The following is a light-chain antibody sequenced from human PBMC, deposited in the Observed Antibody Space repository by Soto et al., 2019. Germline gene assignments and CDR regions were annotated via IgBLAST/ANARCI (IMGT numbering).Light chain of an antibody. Sequence: EIVLTQSPGTLSVSPGERATLSCRASQTISSNYLAWYQQKPGQAPSLLIYGTSSRATGIPDRFSGSGSGTYFSLTISRLAPEDSASYYCRQYVRWTFGQGTKVEIK. J-gene: IGKJ1*01. CDR1: QTISSNY. CDR3: RQYVRWT. V-gene: IGKV3-20*01. CDR2: GTS.